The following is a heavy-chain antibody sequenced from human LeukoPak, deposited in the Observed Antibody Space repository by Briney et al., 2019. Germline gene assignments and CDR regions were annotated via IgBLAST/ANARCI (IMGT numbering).Heavy chain of an antibody. CDR1: GGSITNNPYY. D-gene: IGHD4-17*01. Sequence: SETLSLTCTASGGSITNNPYYWSWVRQPPGEGLGWIGYIYYSGSTNYNPFLKSRVTISVDTSKHQFSLKLSSVTAADTAVYYCARHYGAWYFDLWGRGTLVTVSS. CDR2: IYYSGST. CDR3: ARHYGAWYFDL. J-gene: IGHJ2*01. V-gene: IGHV4-61*01.